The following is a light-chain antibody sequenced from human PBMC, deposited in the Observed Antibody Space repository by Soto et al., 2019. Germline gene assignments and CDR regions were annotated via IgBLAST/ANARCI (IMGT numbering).Light chain of an antibody. Sequence: QSVLTQTPSVSGAPGQTITMSCTGSSSNIGAGYDVHWYQQIPGAAPRLLIYADNYRPSGVPDRFSAYKSGTSASLAITGLEGEDEANYYRQSYDTSLSGVIFGAGTKLTVL. CDR3: QSYDTSLSGVI. CDR2: ADN. J-gene: IGLJ2*01. V-gene: IGLV1-40*01. CDR1: SSNIGAGYD.